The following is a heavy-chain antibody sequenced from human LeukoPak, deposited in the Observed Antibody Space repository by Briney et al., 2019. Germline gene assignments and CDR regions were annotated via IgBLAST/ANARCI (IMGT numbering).Heavy chain of an antibody. CDR3: ASPLVVVDAFDS. J-gene: IGHJ3*02. D-gene: IGHD2-15*01. CDR2: IIPILGIA. V-gene: IGHV1-69*04. Sequence: ASVKVSCKGSGGTFISYAISWVRQAPGQGLEWMGRIIPILGIANYAQKFQGRVTITADKSTSTAYMELSSMRSEDTAVYYCASPLVVVDAFDSWGQGTMVTVSS. CDR1: GGTFISYA.